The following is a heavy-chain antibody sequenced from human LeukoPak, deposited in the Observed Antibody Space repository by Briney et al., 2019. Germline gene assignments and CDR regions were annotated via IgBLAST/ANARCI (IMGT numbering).Heavy chain of an antibody. CDR3: ARVGGSDAFDI. J-gene: IGHJ3*02. CDR1: GDSISSGDYY. D-gene: IGHD3-16*01. V-gene: IGHV4-61*02. CDR2: ISSSGST. Sequence: SQTLSLTCTVSGDSISSGDYYWSWIRQPAGKGLEWIGRISSSGSTNYNPSLKSRVTISVDTSKNQFSLKLSSVSAADTAVYYCARVGGSDAFDIWGQGTMVTVSS.